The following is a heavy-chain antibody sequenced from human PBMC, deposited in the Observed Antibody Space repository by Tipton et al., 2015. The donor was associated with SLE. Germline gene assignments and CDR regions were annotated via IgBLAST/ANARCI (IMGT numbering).Heavy chain of an antibody. Sequence: SLRLSCAASGFTFTSYTMNWVRQAPGKGLEWISYIGFSSSTIYYADSVRGRFTISRDNAKNSLYLQINTLRAEDTAVYYCVRDHAWAFDYWGQGMRVTVSS. D-gene: IGHD2-2*01. J-gene: IGHJ4*02. V-gene: IGHV3-48*01. CDR2: IGFSSSTI. CDR3: VRDHAWAFDY. CDR1: GFTFTSYT.